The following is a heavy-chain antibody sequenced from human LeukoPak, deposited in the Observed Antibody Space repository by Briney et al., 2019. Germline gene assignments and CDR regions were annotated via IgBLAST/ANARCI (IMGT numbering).Heavy chain of an antibody. J-gene: IGHJ4*02. D-gene: IGHD5-24*01. V-gene: IGHV4-61*01. CDR3: ARVGWLQSADY. CDR1: GYSISSGYY. Sequence: PSETLSLTCTVSGYSISSGYYWGWIRQPPGKGLEWIGYIYYSGSTNYNPSLKSRVTISVDTSKNQFSLKLSSGTAADTAVYYCARVGWLQSADYWGQGTLVTVSS. CDR2: IYYSGST.